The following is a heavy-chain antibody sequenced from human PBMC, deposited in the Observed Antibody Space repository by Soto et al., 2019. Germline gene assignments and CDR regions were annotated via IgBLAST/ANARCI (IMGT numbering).Heavy chain of an antibody. D-gene: IGHD4-17*01. V-gene: IGHV3-21*01. CDR3: ARDSGDYCGTQYYYYGMDV. CDR2: ISSSSIYI. J-gene: IGHJ6*02. Sequence: GGSLRLSCAASGFTFSSYIMNWVRQAPGKGLEWVSSISSSSIYIYYADSVKGRFTISRDNAKNSLYLQMNSLRAEDKDVYYCARDSGDYCGTQYYYYGMDVWGQRATVTVSS. CDR1: GFTFSSYI.